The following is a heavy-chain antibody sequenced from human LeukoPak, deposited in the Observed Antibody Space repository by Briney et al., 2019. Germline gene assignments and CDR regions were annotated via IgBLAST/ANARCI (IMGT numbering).Heavy chain of an antibody. CDR3: ARDQTTLRYFDWRGVNWFDP. CDR2: ISSSGSTI. CDR1: GFTFSSSA. Sequence: AGGSLRLSCAASGFTFSSSAMSWIRQAPGKGLEWVSYISSSGSTIYYADSVKGRFTISRDNAKNSLYLQMNSLRAEDTAVYYCARDQTTLRYFDWRGVNWFDPWGQGTLVTVSS. D-gene: IGHD3-9*01. V-gene: IGHV3-11*01. J-gene: IGHJ5*02.